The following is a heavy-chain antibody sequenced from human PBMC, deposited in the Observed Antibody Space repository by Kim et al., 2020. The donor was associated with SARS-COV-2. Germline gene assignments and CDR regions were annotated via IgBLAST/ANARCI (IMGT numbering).Heavy chain of an antibody. V-gene: IGHV3-30*07. J-gene: IGHJ6*02. CDR3: AREFQQLLFYYYYGMDV. Sequence: VKGRFTISRDNSKNTMYLQMNSLRAEDTAVYYCAREFQQLLFYYYYGMDVWGQGTTVTVSS. D-gene: IGHD6-13*01.